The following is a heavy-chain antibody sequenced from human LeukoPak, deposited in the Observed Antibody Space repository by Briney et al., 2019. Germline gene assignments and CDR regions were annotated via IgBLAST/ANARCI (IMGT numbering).Heavy chain of an antibody. Sequence: ASVKVSCKASGYTFTSYGISWVRQAPGQGLEWMGWISAYNGNTNYAQKLQGRVTMTTDTSTSTAYMELRSLRSDDTAAYYCARGQGNYYDSSGYYRSAYFDYWGQGTLVTVSS. CDR2: ISAYNGNT. V-gene: IGHV1-18*01. CDR1: GYTFTSYG. J-gene: IGHJ4*02. D-gene: IGHD3-22*01. CDR3: ARGQGNYYDSSGYYRSAYFDY.